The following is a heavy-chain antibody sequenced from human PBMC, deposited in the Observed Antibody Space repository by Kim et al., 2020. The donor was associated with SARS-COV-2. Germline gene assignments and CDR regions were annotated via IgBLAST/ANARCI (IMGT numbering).Heavy chain of an antibody. Sequence: SVKVSCKASGGTFSSYAISWVRQAPGQGLEWMGGIIPIFGTANYAQKFQGRVTITADESTSTAYMELSSLRSEDTAVYYCARDPFLNCSSTSCYSETNYYYGMDVWGQGTTVTVSS. V-gene: IGHV1-69*13. CDR1: GGTFSSYA. CDR3: ARDPFLNCSSTSCYSETNYYYGMDV. CDR2: IIPIFGTA. J-gene: IGHJ6*02. D-gene: IGHD2-2*01.